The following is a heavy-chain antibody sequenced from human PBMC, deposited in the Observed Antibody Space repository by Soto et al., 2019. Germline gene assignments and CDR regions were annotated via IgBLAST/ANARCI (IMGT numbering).Heavy chain of an antibody. CDR3: ASPPVTTNKHYYSHGMDV. D-gene: IGHD1-1*01. CDR2: IYYSGTT. V-gene: IGHV4-39*01. CDR1: VGTISTNVYY. J-gene: IGHJ6*02. Sequence: SETLSLTCTVSVGTISTNVYYWGWVRQPPGKGLEWIGSIYYSGTTYYNPSLKSRVTISVDTSKNQFSLKLTSVTAADTAVYYCASPPVTTNKHYYSHGMDVWGQGATVTVSS.